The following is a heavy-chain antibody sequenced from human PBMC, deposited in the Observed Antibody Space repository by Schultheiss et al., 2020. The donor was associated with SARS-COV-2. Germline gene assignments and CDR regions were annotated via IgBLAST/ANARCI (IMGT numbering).Heavy chain of an antibody. CDR3: ARVDSSAWDGMDV. Sequence: GESLKISCAASGFTFSSYGMHWVRQAPGKGLEWVSAISGSGGSTYYADSVKGRFTISRDNAKNSLFLQMNSLRAEDTAVYFCARVDSSAWDGMDVWGQGTTVTVSS. CDR2: ISGSGGST. V-gene: IGHV3-21*01. J-gene: IGHJ6*02. D-gene: IGHD6-19*01. CDR1: GFTFSSYG.